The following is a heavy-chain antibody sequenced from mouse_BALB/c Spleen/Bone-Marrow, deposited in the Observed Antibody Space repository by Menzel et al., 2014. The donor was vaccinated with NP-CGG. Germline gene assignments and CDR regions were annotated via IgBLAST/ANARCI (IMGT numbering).Heavy chain of an antibody. D-gene: IGHD3-3*01. Sequence: EVKLMESGGGLVQPGGSLKLSCAASGFDFSRYWMSWVRQAPGKGLEWIGEISSDSSTINYTPSLKDKFIISRDNAKNTLYLQMSKVRSEDTALYYCARGTSNWFAYWGQGTLVTVSA. V-gene: IGHV4-1*02. CDR3: ARGTSNWFAY. CDR2: ISSDSSTI. CDR1: GFDFSRYW. J-gene: IGHJ3*01.